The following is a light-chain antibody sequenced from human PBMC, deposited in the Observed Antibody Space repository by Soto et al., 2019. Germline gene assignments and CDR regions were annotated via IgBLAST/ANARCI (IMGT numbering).Light chain of an antibody. J-gene: IGKJ5*01. CDR1: QSVSSY. Sequence: EIVLTQSPATLSLSPGERATLSCRASQSVSSYLVWYQQKPGQAPRLLIYDASNRATGIPARFSGSGSGTDFTLTISSLDPEDFAVYSCQQRSDSPITFGQGTRLEIK. CDR2: DAS. CDR3: QQRSDSPIT. V-gene: IGKV3-11*01.